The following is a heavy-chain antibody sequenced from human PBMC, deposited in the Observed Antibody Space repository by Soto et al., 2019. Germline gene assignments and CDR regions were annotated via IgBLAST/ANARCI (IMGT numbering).Heavy chain of an antibody. D-gene: IGHD6-6*01. CDR2: IYSGGST. V-gene: IGHV3-53*01. J-gene: IGHJ4*02. CDR3: ARGGGYSSSSVPLDY. Sequence: GGSLRLSCAASGFTVSSNYMSWVRQAPGKGLEWVSVIYSGGSTYYADSVKGRFTISRDNSKNTLYLQMNSRRAEDTAGYYCARGGGYSSSSVPLDYWGQGTLVTVS. CDR1: GFTVSSNY.